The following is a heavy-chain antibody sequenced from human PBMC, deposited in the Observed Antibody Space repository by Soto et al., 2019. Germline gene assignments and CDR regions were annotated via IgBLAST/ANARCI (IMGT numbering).Heavy chain of an antibody. V-gene: IGHV4-30-4*01. D-gene: IGHD4-4*01. Sequence: QVQLQESGPGLVKPSQTLSLTCTVSGGSISSGDYYWSWIRQPPGEGLEWIGYIYYSGSTYYNPSLKSRVTISVDTSKNQFSLKLSSVTAADTAVYYCARTTVTTATQSYYYYGMDVWGQGTTVTVSS. CDR2: IYYSGST. J-gene: IGHJ6*02. CDR3: ARTTVTTATQSYYYYGMDV. CDR1: GGSISSGDYY.